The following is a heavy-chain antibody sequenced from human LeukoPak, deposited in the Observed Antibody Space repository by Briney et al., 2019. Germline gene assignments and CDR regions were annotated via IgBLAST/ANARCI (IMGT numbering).Heavy chain of an antibody. J-gene: IGHJ3*02. Sequence: GGSLRLSCAASGFTFSNAWMSWVRQAPGKGLEWVGRVKSKTDGGTTDYAAPVKGRFTISRDDSKNTLYLQMNSLKTEDTAVYYCTTGAGGSDDAFGIWGQGTMVTVSS. CDR2: VKSKTDGGTT. D-gene: IGHD3-10*01. V-gene: IGHV3-15*01. CDR1: GFTFSNAW. CDR3: TTGAGGSDDAFGI.